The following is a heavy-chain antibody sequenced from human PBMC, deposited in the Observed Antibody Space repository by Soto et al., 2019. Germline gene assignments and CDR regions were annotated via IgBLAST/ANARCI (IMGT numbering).Heavy chain of an antibody. V-gene: IGHV3-48*02. CDR3: AKDRGWTCYALEY. CDR2: ISDSSSTI. Sequence: EVQLVESGGGLVQPGGSLRLSCAASGFTFRTYAMNWVRQVPGKGLEWVSYISDSSSTIYYADSVNGGFTISRDNAKNSLYLQVDTPRDEDAAIYYCAKDRGWTCYALEYWGQGTLVTVSS. J-gene: IGHJ4*02. CDR1: GFTFRTYA. D-gene: IGHD3-3*01.